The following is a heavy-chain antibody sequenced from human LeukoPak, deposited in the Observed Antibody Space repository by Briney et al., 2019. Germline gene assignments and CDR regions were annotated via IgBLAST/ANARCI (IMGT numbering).Heavy chain of an antibody. Sequence: SETLSLTCTVSGGSISSYYWSWIRQPPGKGLEWIGYIYYSGSTNYNPSLKSRVTISVDTSKNQFSLKLSSVTAADTAVYYCARGGLQWELRDAFDIWGQGTMVTVSS. V-gene: IGHV4-59*01. CDR3: ARGGLQWELRDAFDI. CDR1: GGSISSYY. J-gene: IGHJ3*02. D-gene: IGHD1-26*01. CDR2: IYYSGST.